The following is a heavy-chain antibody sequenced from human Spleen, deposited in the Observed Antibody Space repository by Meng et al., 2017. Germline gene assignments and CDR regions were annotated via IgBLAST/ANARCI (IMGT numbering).Heavy chain of an antibody. J-gene: IGHJ4*02. CDR3: ARDSMPRGLLWFGEAPTPDFDY. D-gene: IGHD3-10*01. Sequence: GGSLRLSCAASGFTFSDYYMSWIRQAPGKGLEWVSYMSSSGSNIYHADSMKGRFTISRDNAKNSVYLQMNSLRAEDTAVYYCARDSMPRGLLWFGEAPTPDFDYWGQGTLVTVSS. CDR1: GFTFSDYY. CDR2: MSSSGSNI. V-gene: IGHV3-11*01.